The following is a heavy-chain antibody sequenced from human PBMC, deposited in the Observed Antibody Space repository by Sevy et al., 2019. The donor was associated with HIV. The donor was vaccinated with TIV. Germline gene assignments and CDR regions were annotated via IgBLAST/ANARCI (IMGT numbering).Heavy chain of an antibody. CDR1: GFSFSYYG. V-gene: IGHV3-30*18. CDR3: ANAYSGSYSHSYLYALDV. J-gene: IGHJ6*02. D-gene: IGHD1-26*01. Sequence: GGSLRLSCTGSGFSFSYYGIHWVRQAPGKGLDWVALISHDGINEYYADSVKGRFTISRDNSRNTVYLEMNSLRNVDTAIYFCANAYSGSYSHSYLYALDVWGQGTTVTVSS. CDR2: ISHDGINE.